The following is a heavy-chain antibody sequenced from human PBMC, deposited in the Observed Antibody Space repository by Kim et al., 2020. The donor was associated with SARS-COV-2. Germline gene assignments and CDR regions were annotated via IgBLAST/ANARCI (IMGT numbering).Heavy chain of an antibody. V-gene: IGHV1-8*01. CDR1: GYTFTSYD. CDR2: MNPNSGNT. Sequence: ASVKVSCKASGYTFTSYDINWVRQATGQGLEWMGWMNPNSGNTGYAQKFQGRVTMTRNTSISTAYMELSSLRSEDTAVYYCAREGYDFWSGRDDAFDIWGQGTMVTVSS. CDR3: AREGYDFWSGRDDAFDI. J-gene: IGHJ3*02. D-gene: IGHD3-3*01.